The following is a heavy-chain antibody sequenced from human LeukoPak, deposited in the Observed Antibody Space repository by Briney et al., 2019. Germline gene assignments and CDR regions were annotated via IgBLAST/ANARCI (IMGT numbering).Heavy chain of an antibody. CDR3: AREDVGYGSGGSCYNWFDP. J-gene: IGHJ5*02. V-gene: IGHV4-59*01. CDR1: GGSISSYY. CDR2: IYYSGST. Sequence: SATLSLTCTVSGGSISSYYWSWIRQPPGKGLELIGYIYYSGSTNYNPSLKSRVTISVDTSKSQFSLKLSSVTAADTAVYYCAREDVGYGSGGSCYNWFDPWGQGTLLTVSS. D-gene: IGHD2-15*01.